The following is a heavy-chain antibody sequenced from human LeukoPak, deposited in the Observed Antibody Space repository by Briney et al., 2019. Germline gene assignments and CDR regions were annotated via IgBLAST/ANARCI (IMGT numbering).Heavy chain of an antibody. J-gene: IGHJ5*02. CDR3: ARARGDIVVVPAAIWFDP. CDR2: IKRDSGGT. Sequence: ASVKVSCKASGYTFTGYYMHWVRQAPGQGLEWMGWIKRDSGGTNYAQKFQGRVTMTRDTSISTAYMELSRLRSDDTAVYYCARARGDIVVVPAAIWFDPWGQGTLVTVSS. CDR1: GYTFTGYY. V-gene: IGHV1-2*02. D-gene: IGHD2-2*01.